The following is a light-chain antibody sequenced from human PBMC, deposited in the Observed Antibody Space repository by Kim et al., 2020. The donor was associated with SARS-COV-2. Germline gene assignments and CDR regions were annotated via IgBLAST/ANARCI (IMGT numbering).Light chain of an antibody. Sequence: SVSPGQTASITCSGDRLGQKYVCWYQQKPGQSPVVVMYQDTERPSGIHERFSGSNSGNTATLTISGTQAMDEADYYCQVWDSTTTVFGGGTQLTVL. CDR3: QVWDSTTTV. CDR2: QDT. CDR1: RLGQKY. J-gene: IGLJ2*01. V-gene: IGLV3-1*01.